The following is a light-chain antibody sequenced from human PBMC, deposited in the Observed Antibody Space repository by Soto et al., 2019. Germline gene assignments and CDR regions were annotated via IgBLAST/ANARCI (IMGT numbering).Light chain of an antibody. CDR3: CSYAGSYTYWV. J-gene: IGLJ3*02. CDR2: DVS. V-gene: IGLV2-11*01. Sequence: QSALTQPRSVSGSPGQSVTISCTGTSSDVGGYNYVSWYQQRPGKAPKVMIYDVSKRPSGVPDRFSGSKSGNTASLTIFGLQAEDEADYYCCSYAGSYTYWVFGGGTKLTVL. CDR1: SSDVGGYNY.